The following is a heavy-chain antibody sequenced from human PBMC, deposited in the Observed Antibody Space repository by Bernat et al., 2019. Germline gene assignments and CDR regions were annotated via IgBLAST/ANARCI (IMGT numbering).Heavy chain of an antibody. CDR3: ARDPAYGAIDL. Sequence: EVQLLESGGGLVQPGGSLRLSCAASGFTFSSYAMSWVRQAPGKGLEVVSAISGSGGSTYYADSVKGRFTLSRDNSKNTLYLQMNSMRAEDTAVYYCARDPAYGAIDLWGQGTLVTVSS. D-gene: IGHD4/OR15-4a*01. CDR1: GFTFSSYA. J-gene: IGHJ5*02. V-gene: IGHV3-23*01. CDR2: ISGSGGST.